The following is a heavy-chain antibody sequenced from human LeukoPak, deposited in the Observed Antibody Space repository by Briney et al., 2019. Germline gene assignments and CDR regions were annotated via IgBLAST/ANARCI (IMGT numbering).Heavy chain of an antibody. J-gene: IGHJ4*02. CDR3: ARHFGLFYGSGSRFDY. CDR2: FYYSGST. D-gene: IGHD3-10*01. CDR1: AGSVSNGPYY. V-gene: IGHV4-39*01. Sequence: PSETLSLTCTVSAGSVSNGPYYWGWIRQPPGKGLEWIGTFYYSGSTDYNPSLKSRVTISVDTSKNQFSLKLSSVTAADTAVYYCARHFGLFYGSGSRFDYWGQGTLVTVSS.